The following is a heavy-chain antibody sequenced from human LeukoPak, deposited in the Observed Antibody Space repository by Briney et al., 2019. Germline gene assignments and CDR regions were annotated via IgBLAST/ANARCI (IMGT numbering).Heavy chain of an antibody. D-gene: IGHD6-19*01. V-gene: IGHV3-48*04. CDR3: ARGAYSSGWAYFDY. J-gene: IGHJ4*02. Sequence: GGSLRLSCAASGFTFSDYSMNWVRQAPGKGLEWVSYISFSVNTKYYGDSVKGRFTISRDNAKDSLYLHMDSLRAEDTAVYYCARGAYSSGWAYFDYWGQGTLVTVSS. CDR1: GFTFSDYS. CDR2: ISFSVNTK.